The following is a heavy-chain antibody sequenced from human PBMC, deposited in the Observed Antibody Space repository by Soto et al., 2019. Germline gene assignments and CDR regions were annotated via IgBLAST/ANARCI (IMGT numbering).Heavy chain of an antibody. CDR1: GFTFSNYA. V-gene: IGHV3-7*04. J-gene: IGHJ3*02. D-gene: IGHD3-22*01. Sequence: PGGSLRLSCAASGFTFSNYAMTWVRQAPGKGLQWVANIKPDGGEKWYVDSVRGRFTISRDNVKNSLYLQMNNVRAEDTAVYYCARGDFYDSSGPFSDAFDIWGQGTMVT. CDR3: ARGDFYDSSGPFSDAFDI. CDR2: IKPDGGEK.